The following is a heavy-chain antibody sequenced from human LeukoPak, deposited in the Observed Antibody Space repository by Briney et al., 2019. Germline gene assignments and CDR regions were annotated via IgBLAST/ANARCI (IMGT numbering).Heavy chain of an antibody. CDR1: GFTFSSYE. V-gene: IGHV3-48*03. J-gene: IGHJ3*02. D-gene: IGHD6-6*01. CDR2: ISSSGSTI. Sequence: GGSLRLSCAASGFTFSSYEMNWVRQAPGKGLEWVSYISSSGSTIYYADSVEGRFTMSRDNSKNTVYLQMKSLRAEDTAVYYCAKRPVYGSSPDHAFDIWGQGTMVTVSS. CDR3: AKRPVYGSSPDHAFDI.